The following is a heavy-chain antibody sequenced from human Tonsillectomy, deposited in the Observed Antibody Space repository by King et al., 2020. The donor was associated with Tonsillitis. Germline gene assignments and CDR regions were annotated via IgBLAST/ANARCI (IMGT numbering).Heavy chain of an antibody. CDR1: GGPISRCDYY. Sequence: VHLQESVPGLVKASQTLSVTCTVVGGPISRCDYYWMWFCQPSVKCLEWIGCIYYSGGSYYNQFLKSRVTISVHTSKNQFSLKLSSVTAADTAVYYCARDMVFYDSSGYFNAFDIWGQGTMVTVSS. V-gene: IGHV4-30-4*01. CDR3: ARDMVFYDSSGYFNAFDI. J-gene: IGHJ3*02. D-gene: IGHD3-22*01. CDR2: IYYSGGS.